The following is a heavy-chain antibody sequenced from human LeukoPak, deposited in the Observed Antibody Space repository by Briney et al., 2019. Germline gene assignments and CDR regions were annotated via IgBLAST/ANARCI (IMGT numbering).Heavy chain of an antibody. D-gene: IGHD6-6*01. Sequence: SETLSLTCTVSGGSISSGGYYWSWIRQHPGKGLEWIGYIYYSGSTYYNPSLKSRVTTSVDTSKNQFSLKLSSVTAADTAVYYCARMYSSSSVYFDYWGQGTLVTVSS. J-gene: IGHJ4*02. CDR1: GGSISSGGYY. CDR2: IYYSGST. CDR3: ARMYSSSSVYFDY. V-gene: IGHV4-31*03.